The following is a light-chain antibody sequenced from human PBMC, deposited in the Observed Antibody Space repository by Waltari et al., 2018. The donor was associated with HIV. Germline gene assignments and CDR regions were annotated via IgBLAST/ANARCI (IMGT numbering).Light chain of an antibody. Sequence: SQLTQSPSFLSASVGERVTITCRATQAVSNYLAWYQQKPGNAPDLLIYHVSILQSGVPTRFSGSGSGTEFTLTISGLQPEDFATYYCHQLKTYPLTFGGGTKVEIK. CDR2: HVS. J-gene: IGKJ4*01. CDR3: HQLKTYPLT. CDR1: QAVSNY. V-gene: IGKV1-9*01.